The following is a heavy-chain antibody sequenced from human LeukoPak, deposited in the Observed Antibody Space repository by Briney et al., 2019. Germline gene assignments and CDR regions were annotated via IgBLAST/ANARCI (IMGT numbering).Heavy chain of an antibody. V-gene: IGHV3-48*04. CDR2: ISSSSTI. Sequence: GGSLRLSCAASGFTFSSYSMNWVRQAPGKGLEWVSYISSSSTIYYADSVKGRFTISRDNAKNSLYLQMNSLRAEDTAVYYCARGYCSSTSCYTFGDIDYWGQGTLVTVSS. J-gene: IGHJ4*02. D-gene: IGHD2-2*02. CDR3: ARGYCSSTSCYTFGDIDY. CDR1: GFTFSSYS.